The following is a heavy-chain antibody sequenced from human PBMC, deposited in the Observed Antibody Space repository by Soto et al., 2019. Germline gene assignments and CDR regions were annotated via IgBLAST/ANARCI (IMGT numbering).Heavy chain of an antibody. CDR3: ARVGRDYGDSIYYYGMDV. CDR1: GGSISSGDYY. D-gene: IGHD4-17*01. Sequence: SETLSLTCTVSGGSISSGDYYWSWIRQPPGKGLEWIGYIYYSGSTYYSPSLKSRVTISVDTSKNQFSLKLSSVTAADTAVYYCARVGRDYGDSIYYYGMDVWGQGTTVTVSS. V-gene: IGHV4-30-4*01. CDR2: IYYSGST. J-gene: IGHJ6*02.